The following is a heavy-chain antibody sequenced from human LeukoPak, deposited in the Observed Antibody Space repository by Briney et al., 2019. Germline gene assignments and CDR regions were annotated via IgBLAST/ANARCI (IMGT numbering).Heavy chain of an antibody. CDR2: FDPEDGET. Sequence: ASVKVCCTVSGYTFTELSMHWVRQAPGQGLEWMGGFDPEDGETIYAQKFQGRVTMTEDTSTDTAYMELSSLRSEDTAVYYCATDGGIAAAGTNYWGQGTLVTVSS. V-gene: IGHV1-24*01. CDR1: GYTFTELS. CDR3: ATDGGIAAAGTNY. D-gene: IGHD6-13*01. J-gene: IGHJ4*02.